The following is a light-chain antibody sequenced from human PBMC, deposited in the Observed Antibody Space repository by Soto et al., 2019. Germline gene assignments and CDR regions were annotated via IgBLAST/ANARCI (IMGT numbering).Light chain of an antibody. V-gene: IGLV1-40*01. CDR3: QSYDSSLSGSRV. CDR2: GNS. J-gene: IGLJ1*01. Sequence: SVLAQPPPVSGAPGQRVTLSRTGGSSNIGAGYDVHWYQQLPGTAPKLLIYGNSNRPSGVPDRFSGSKSGTSASLAITGLQAEDEADYYCQSYDSSLSGSRVFGTGTKVTVL. CDR1: SSNIGAGYD.